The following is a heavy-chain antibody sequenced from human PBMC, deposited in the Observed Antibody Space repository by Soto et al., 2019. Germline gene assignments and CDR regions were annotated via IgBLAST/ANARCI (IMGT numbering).Heavy chain of an antibody. D-gene: IGHD5-12*01. CDR2: ISSNGGST. J-gene: IGHJ6*02. Sequence: GGSLRLSCAASGFTFSSYAMHWVRQAPGKGLEYVSAISSNGGSTYYADSVKGRFTVSRGNSKNTLYLQMNSLRAEDTAVYYCAKEGGEMATIYHYYYYGMDVWGQGTTVTVSS. CDR1: GFTFSSYA. V-gene: IGHV3-64*02. CDR3: AKEGGEMATIYHYYYYGMDV.